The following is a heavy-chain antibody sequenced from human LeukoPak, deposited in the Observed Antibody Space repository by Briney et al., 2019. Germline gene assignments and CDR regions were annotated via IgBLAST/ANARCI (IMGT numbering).Heavy chain of an antibody. CDR3: AKVPGTTFNYYYYYMDV. Sequence: GGSLRLSCAASGFTFDDYAMHWVRQAPGKGLEWVSLISGDGGSTYYADSVKVRFTISRDNSKNSLYLQMNSLRTEDTALYYCAKVPGTTFNYYYYYMDVWGKGTTVTVSS. CDR1: GFTFDDYA. D-gene: IGHD1-7*01. V-gene: IGHV3-43*02. CDR2: ISGDGGST. J-gene: IGHJ6*03.